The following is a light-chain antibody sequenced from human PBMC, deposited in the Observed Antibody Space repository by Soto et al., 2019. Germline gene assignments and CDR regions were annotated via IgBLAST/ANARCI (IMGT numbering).Light chain of an antibody. J-gene: IGLJ1*01. CDR2: AVG. CDR1: SRDVGGYDY. Sequence: QSALTQPASVSGSPGQSITISCPGTSRDVGGYDYVSWYQLHPGKAPKLMVFAVGDRPSGVSYRFSGSTYGNTASLTISGLQAEDEADYFCSSYSISTAYLFGNGTKLTVL. V-gene: IGLV2-14*01. CDR3: SSYSISTAYL.